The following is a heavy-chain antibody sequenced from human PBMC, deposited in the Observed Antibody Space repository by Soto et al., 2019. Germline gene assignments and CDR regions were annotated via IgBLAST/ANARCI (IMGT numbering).Heavy chain of an antibody. V-gene: IGHV3-15*07. J-gene: IGHJ4*02. Sequence: EVQLVESGGGLVKPGGSLRLSCAVSGFTFSNAWMNWVRQAPGKGLEWVGRIKSKTDGGTTDYAAPVKGRFTISRDDSKNTLYLQMNSLKTEDTAVYYCTTTHFSEDSSGYYVVYWGQGTLVTVSS. CDR1: GFTFSNAW. CDR3: TTTHFSEDSSGYYVVY. CDR2: IKSKTDGGTT. D-gene: IGHD3-22*01.